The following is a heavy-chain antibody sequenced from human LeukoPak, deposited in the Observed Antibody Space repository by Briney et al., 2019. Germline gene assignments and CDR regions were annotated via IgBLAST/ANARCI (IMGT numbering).Heavy chain of an antibody. J-gene: IGHJ4*02. D-gene: IGHD5-18*01. CDR1: GYSISSGYY. Sequence: SETLSLTCAVSGYSISSGYYWGWIRQPPGKGLEWIGSIYHSGSTYYNPSLKSRVTISVDTSKDQFSPKLSSVTAADTAVYYCARLYSYGYLDYWGQGTLVTVSS. V-gene: IGHV4-38-2*01. CDR2: IYHSGST. CDR3: ARLYSYGYLDY.